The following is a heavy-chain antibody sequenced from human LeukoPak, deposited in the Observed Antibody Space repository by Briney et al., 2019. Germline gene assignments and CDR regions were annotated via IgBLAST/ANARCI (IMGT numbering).Heavy chain of an antibody. V-gene: IGHV3-30*18. CDR3: AKDRGYCSSTSCYNYYYYGMDV. J-gene: IGHJ6*04. CDR1: GFTFSSYG. CDR2: ISYDGSNK. D-gene: IGHD2-2*01. Sequence: PGGSLRLSCAASGFTFSSYGMHWVRQAPGTGLEWVAVISYDGSNKYYADSVKGRFTISRDNSKNTLYLQMNSLRAEDTAVYYCAKDRGYCSSTSCYNYYYYGMDVWGKGTTVTVSS.